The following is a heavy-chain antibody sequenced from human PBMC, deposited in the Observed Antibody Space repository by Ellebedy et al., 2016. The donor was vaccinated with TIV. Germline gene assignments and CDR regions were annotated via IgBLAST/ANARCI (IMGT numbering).Heavy chain of an antibody. D-gene: IGHD2-2*01. V-gene: IGHV3-15*01. J-gene: IGHJ5*02. Sequence: GESLKISXGASGFTFSGAWMRWVRQAPGKGLEWIGRIIPKTDGGTTEYAALVKGRFTISRDDSKNTLYLQMNSLKTEDTAVYYCVRDKIEDVPASRFDPWGQGAQVTVSS. CDR2: IIPKTDGGTT. CDR1: GFTFSGAW. CDR3: VRDKIEDVPASRFDP.